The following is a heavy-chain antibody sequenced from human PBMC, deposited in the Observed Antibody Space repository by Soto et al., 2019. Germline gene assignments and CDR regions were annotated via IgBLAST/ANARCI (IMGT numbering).Heavy chain of an antibody. V-gene: IGHV4-30-2*01. J-gene: IGHJ6*01. CDR3: ARGGDYVEGDYFGTDV. Sequence: PSETLALTCAFSGGSISSRGYSWSWIRQPPGKGLEWIGYIYHGGSTDYNPSLKSRVTISVERSENQFSLRLSSVTAADTAVYYCARGGDYVEGDYFGTDVWGQGITVTVSS. CDR1: GGSISSRGYS. CDR2: IYHGGST. D-gene: IGHD4-17*01.